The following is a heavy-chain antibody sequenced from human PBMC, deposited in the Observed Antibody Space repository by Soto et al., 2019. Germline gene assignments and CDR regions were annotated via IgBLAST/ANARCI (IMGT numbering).Heavy chain of an antibody. D-gene: IGHD3-22*01. V-gene: IGHV4-39*01. CDR1: GGSISSSSYY. J-gene: IGHJ1*01. CDR3: ARRDTGYYYDSSGYYPSPFQH. CDR2: IYYSGST. Sequence: NPSETLSLTCTVSGGSISSSSYYWGWIRQPPGKGLEWIGSIYYSGSTYYNPSLKSRVTISVDTSKNQFSLKLSSVTAADTAVYYCARRDTGYYYDSSGYYPSPFQHWGQGTLVTVSS.